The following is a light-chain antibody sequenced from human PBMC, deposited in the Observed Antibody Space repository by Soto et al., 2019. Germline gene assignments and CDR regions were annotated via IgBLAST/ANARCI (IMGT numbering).Light chain of an antibody. J-gene: IGKJ1*01. CDR3: QQANSFPQT. V-gene: IGKV1-12*01. CDR2: AAS. Sequence: DIQMTQSPSSVSASVGDRVTMTCRASQGISSWLVWYQQKAGKAPKLLIYAASKLQSGVPSRFSGSGSGTDFTLTSSSLQPEDSATYYCQQANSFPQTFGQGTKVEIK. CDR1: QGISSW.